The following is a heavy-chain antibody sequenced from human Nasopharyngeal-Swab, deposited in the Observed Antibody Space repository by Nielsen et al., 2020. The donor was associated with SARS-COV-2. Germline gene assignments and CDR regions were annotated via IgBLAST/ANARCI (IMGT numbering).Heavy chain of an antibody. D-gene: IGHD3-10*01. Sequence: GESLKISCAASGFTVSSNYMSWVRQAPGKGLEWVSVIYSGGSTYYADSVKGRFTISRDNSKNTLYLQMNSLRAEDTAVYYCARALGVWGSGSYYTPLYFDYWGQGTLVTVSS. J-gene: IGHJ4*02. CDR3: ARALGVWGSGSYYTPLYFDY. CDR1: GFTVSSNY. CDR2: IYSGGST. V-gene: IGHV3-53*01.